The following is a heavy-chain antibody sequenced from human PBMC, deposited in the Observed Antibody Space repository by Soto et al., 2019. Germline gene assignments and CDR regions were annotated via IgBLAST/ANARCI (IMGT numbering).Heavy chain of an antibody. Sequence: ASVKVSCKASGYTYTSYDIYWVRQATGQGLEWMGWMNPNTGNSGYAQKFQGRVTMTSDTSISTAHMELSSLRSEDTAVYYCARRAETNGWNGFGADKYYFDFWGQGTLVTVSS. D-gene: IGHD1-1*01. CDR2: MNPNTGNS. V-gene: IGHV1-8*01. J-gene: IGHJ4*02. CDR1: GYTYTSYD. CDR3: ARRAETNGWNGFGADKYYFDF.